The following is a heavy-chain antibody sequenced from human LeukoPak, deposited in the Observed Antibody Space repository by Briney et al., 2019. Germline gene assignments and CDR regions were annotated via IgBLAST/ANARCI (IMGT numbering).Heavy chain of an antibody. CDR2: IIPIFGTA. D-gene: IGHD3-3*01. CDR1: GGTFSSYA. CDR3: ARELRNDFWSGYFVY. Sequence: SVKVSCKASGGTFSSYAISWVRQAPGQGLEWMGRIIPIFGTANYAQKFQGRVTITADESTSTAYMELSSLRSEDTAVYYCARELRNDFWSGYFVYWGQGTLVTVSS. J-gene: IGHJ4*02. V-gene: IGHV1-69*13.